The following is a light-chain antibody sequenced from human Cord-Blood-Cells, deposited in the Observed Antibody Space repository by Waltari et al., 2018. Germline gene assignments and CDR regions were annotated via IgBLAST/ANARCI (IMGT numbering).Light chain of an antibody. CDR1: SSDVGGYNS. V-gene: IGLV2-14*01. CDR2: DVS. CDR3: SSYTSSYYV. J-gene: IGLJ1*01. Sequence: QSALTQPASVSGSPGQSITISCTGTSSDVGGYNSVSWYQQHPGKAPKLMIYDVSKRPSGFSNRFAGSKSGTTASLTISGLHAEDEADYYCSSYTSSYYVFGTGTKVTVL.